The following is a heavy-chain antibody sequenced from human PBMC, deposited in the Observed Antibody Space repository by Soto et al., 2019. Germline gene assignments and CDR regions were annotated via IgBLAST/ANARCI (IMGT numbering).Heavy chain of an antibody. CDR2: FDPEEGKT. CDR1: GYTLTELS. CDR3: AMKLCYFDY. D-gene: IGHD6-6*01. V-gene: IGHV1-24*01. J-gene: IGHJ4*02. Sequence: GASVKVSCKVSGYTLTELSVHWMRQAPGEGLEWMGGFDPEEGKTVYAQKFQGRVTMTEDTSTDTHYMELHSLTSEDTALYYCAMKLCYFDYWGQGTLVTVSS.